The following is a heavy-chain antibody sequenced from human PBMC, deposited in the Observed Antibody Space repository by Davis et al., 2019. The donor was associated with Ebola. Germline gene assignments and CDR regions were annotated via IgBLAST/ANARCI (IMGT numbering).Heavy chain of an antibody. V-gene: IGHV5-51*01. D-gene: IGHD2-15*01. CDR3: ARLGSGGNYYYYGMDV. J-gene: IGHJ6*02. CDR1: GYTFTSYC. CDR2: IYPGDSDT. Sequence: GGSLRLSCKGSGYTFTSYCIGWVRQIPGKGLEWVVIIYPGDSDTRYSPSFQGQVTISADKSISTAYLQWSSLKASDTAMYYCARLGSGGNYYYYGMDVWGQGTTVTVSS.